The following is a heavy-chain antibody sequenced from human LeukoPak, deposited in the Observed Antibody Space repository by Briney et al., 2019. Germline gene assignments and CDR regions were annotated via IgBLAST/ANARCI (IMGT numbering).Heavy chain of an antibody. D-gene: IGHD1-1*01. CDR1: GYTFTGYY. V-gene: IGHV1-2*02. J-gene: IGHJ4*02. CDR3: SREQLERPFDF. Sequence: ASVKVSCKASGYTFTGYYIHWVRQAPGQGLEWMGWINPNSGGTSSAQKFQGRVTMTRDTSINTAYMELSRLGSDDTAIYYCSREQLERPFDFWGQGTLVTVSS. CDR2: INPNSGGT.